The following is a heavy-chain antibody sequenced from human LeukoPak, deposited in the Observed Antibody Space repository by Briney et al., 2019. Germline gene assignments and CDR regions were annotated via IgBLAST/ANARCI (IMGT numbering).Heavy chain of an antibody. D-gene: IGHD3-22*01. V-gene: IGHV7-4-1*02. CDR1: GGTFSSYA. CDR2: INTNTGNP. Sequence: ASVKVSCKASGGTFSSYAISWVRQAPGQGLEWMGWINTNTGNPTYAQGFTGRFVFSLDTSVSTAYLQISSLKAEDTAVYYCARDLVSTYYYDSSGYYYQSPPDYWGQGTLVTVSS. CDR3: ARDLVSTYYYDSSGYYYQSPPDY. J-gene: IGHJ4*02.